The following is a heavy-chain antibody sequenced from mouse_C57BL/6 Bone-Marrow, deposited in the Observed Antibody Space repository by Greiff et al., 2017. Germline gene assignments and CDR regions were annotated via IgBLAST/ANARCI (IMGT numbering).Heavy chain of an antibody. V-gene: IGHV1-74*01. D-gene: IGHD1-1*01. CDR3: AIPLYYYGSQTPYAMDY. CDR1: GYTFTSYW. CDR2: IHPSDSDT. Sequence: VQLQQPGAELVKPGASVKVSCKASGYTFTSYWMHWVKQRPGQGLEWIGRIHPSDSDTNYNQKFKGKDTLTVDKSSSTAYMQLSSLTSEDSAVYYCAIPLYYYGSQTPYAMDYWGQGTSVTVAS. J-gene: IGHJ4*01.